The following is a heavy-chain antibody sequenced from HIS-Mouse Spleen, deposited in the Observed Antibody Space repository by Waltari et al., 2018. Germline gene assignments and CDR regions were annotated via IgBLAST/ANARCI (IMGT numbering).Heavy chain of an antibody. J-gene: IGHJ6*02. Sequence: QVQLQQWGAGLLKPSETLSLTCAVYGGSFSGYYCSWIRQPPGKGLEWIGEINHSGSTNYNPSLKSRVTISVDTSKNQFSLKLSSVTAADTAVYYCARGAVAVAGTSYGMDVWGQGTTVTVSS. D-gene: IGHD6-19*01. CDR1: GGSFSGYY. CDR3: ARGAVAVAGTSYGMDV. V-gene: IGHV4-34*01. CDR2: INHSGST.